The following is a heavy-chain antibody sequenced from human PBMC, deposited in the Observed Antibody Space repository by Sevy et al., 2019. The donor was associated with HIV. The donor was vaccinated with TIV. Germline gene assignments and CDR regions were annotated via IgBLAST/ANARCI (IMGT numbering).Heavy chain of an antibody. D-gene: IGHD4-17*01. CDR1: GYSFTSYW. J-gene: IGHJ6*03. V-gene: IGHV5-51*01. CDR3: AGGGYLRGLRSRGNYYYYYYMDV. Sequence: GESLKISCKGSGYSFTSYWIGWVRQMPGKGLEWMGIIYPGDSDTRYSRSFQGQVTITADKSISTAYLQWSSLKASDTARYYGAGGGYLRGLRSRGNYYYYYYMDVWGKGTTVTVSS. CDR2: IYPGDSDT.